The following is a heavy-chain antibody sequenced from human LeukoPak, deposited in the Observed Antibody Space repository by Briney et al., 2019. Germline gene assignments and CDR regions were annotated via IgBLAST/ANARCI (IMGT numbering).Heavy chain of an antibody. CDR3: ARDLKSIVTYNQQTNYGMDV. CDR2: IIPIFGTA. Sequence: EASVKVSCKASGGTFSSYAISWVRQAPGQGLEWMGGIIPIFGTANYAQKFQGRVTITADESTSTAYMELSSLRSEDTAVYYCARDLKSIVTYNQQTNYGMDVWGQGTTVTVSS. D-gene: IGHD5-24*01. CDR1: GGTFSSYA. J-gene: IGHJ6*02. V-gene: IGHV1-69*13.